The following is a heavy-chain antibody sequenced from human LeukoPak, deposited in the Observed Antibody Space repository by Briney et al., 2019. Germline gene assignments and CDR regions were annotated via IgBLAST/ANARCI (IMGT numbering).Heavy chain of an antibody. J-gene: IGHJ4*02. V-gene: IGHV4-34*01. D-gene: IGHD4-23*01. CDR2: INHSGST. CDR1: SGSFSGYY. Sequence: PSETLSLTCAVYSGSFSGYYWSWIRQPPGKGLEWIGEINHSGSTNYNPSLKSRVTISVDTSKNQFSLKLSSVTAADTAVYYCARATDHAGNPNFDYWGQGTLVTVSS. CDR3: ARATDHAGNPNFDY.